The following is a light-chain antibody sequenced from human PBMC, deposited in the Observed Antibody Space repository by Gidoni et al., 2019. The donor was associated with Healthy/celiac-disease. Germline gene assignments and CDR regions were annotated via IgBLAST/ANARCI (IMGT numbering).Light chain of an antibody. Sequence: EIVLTQSPGTLSLSPGERATLSCRASQSVSSSYLAWYQQKPGQAPRLLIYGASSRATGLPDRFSGSGSGTDFTLTISRLEPEDVAVYYCQQYGSSSYTFGQGTKLEIK. J-gene: IGKJ2*01. CDR1: QSVSSSY. CDR2: GAS. CDR3: QQYGSSSYT. V-gene: IGKV3-20*01.